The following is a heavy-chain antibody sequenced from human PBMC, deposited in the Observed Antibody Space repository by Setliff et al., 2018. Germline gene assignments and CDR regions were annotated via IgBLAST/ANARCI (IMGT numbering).Heavy chain of an antibody. V-gene: IGHV4-39*07. D-gene: IGHD1-1*01. CDR3: ATSYLTLEAAFDV. CDR1: GGSISSSLYY. Sequence: PSETLSLTCTVSGGSISSSLYYWAFIRQPPGKGLEWIGSILYSGGAHSNPSLNRRVSISVDTSKNQFSLRLRSVTAADTAFYYCATSYLTLEAAFDVWGQGTMVTVSS. CDR2: ILYSGGA. J-gene: IGHJ3*01.